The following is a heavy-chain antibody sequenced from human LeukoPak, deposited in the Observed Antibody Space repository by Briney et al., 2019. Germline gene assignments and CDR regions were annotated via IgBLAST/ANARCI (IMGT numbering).Heavy chain of an antibody. CDR3: ARDGGLRNYYGMDV. J-gene: IGHJ6*02. V-gene: IGHV4-61*02. CDR2: IYTSGST. Sequence: SETLSLTCTVSGGSISSGSYYWSWIRQAAGKGLEWIGRIYTSGSTNYNPSLKSRVTISVDTSKNQFSLKLSSVTAADTAVYYCARDGGLRNYYGMDVWGQGTTVTVSS. CDR1: GGSISSGSYY. D-gene: IGHD2-15*01.